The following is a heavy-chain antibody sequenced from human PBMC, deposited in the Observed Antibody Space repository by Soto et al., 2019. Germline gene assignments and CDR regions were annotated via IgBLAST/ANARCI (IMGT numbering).Heavy chain of an antibody. CDR2: IYYSGST. Sequence: LTCTVSGGSIRSGGYYWSWVRQSPRRGLEWIGNIYYSGSTYYNPSLKSRLTISVDTSKNQFSLNLSSVTAADTAVYYCARDRLMATAGTARHYFGLDVWGQGTTVTVSS. D-gene: IGHD5-18*01. CDR3: ARDRLMATAGTARHYFGLDV. CDR1: GGSIRSGGYY. V-gene: IGHV4-31*03. J-gene: IGHJ6*02.